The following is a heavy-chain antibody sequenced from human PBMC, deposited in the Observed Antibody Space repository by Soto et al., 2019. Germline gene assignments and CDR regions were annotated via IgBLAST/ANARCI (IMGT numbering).Heavy chain of an antibody. D-gene: IGHD1-26*01. CDR3: ARGGRYFSY. Sequence: GVSLRLSCAASGFTFSSHEMNWVRQAPGKGLEWVSYISSSGGTIYYADSVKGRFTISRDNAKNSLYLQMNSLRAEETAVYYCARGGRYFSYWGQGTLVTVSS. CDR2: ISSSGGTI. V-gene: IGHV3-48*03. CDR1: GFTFSSHE. J-gene: IGHJ4*02.